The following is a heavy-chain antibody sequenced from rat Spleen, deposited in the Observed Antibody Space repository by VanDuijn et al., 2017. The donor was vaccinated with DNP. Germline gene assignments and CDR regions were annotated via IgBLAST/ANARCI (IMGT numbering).Heavy chain of an antibody. CDR1: GFTFSDYD. CDR3: TTDQVTTPFAY. Sequence: EVQLVESGGDLVQPGGSMKLSCAASGFTFSDYDMAWVRQAPKKGLEWVATITYDGSTTYFRDSVKGRFTVSRDDAKRTLYLQMDSLRSEDTATYYCTTDQVTTPFAYWGQGTLVTVSS. D-gene: IGHD1-10*01. J-gene: IGHJ3*01. V-gene: IGHV5-7*01. CDR2: ITYDGSTT.